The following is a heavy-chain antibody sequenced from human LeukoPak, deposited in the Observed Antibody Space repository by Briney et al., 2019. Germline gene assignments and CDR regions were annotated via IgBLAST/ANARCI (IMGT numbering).Heavy chain of an antibody. CDR3: ARHRSGGFKVAGTWFDY. Sequence: PSETLSLTCTVSGGSISSYYWSWIRQPPGKGLEWIWYIDYSGSTNYNPSLKSRVTISVDTSKNQFSLKLSSVTAADTAVYYCARHRSGGFKVAGTWFDYWGQGTLVTVSS. V-gene: IGHV4-59*08. D-gene: IGHD6-19*01. CDR1: GGSISSYY. CDR2: IDYSGST. J-gene: IGHJ4*02.